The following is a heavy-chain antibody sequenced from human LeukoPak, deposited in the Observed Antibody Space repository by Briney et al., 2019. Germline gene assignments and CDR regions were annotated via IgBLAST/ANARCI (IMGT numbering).Heavy chain of an antibody. J-gene: IGHJ5*02. CDR1: GGSISDNNCY. D-gene: IGHD6-25*01. V-gene: IGHV4-39*01. CDR3: ARQPTIGAAKIDP. CDR2: IYYRGNT. Sequence: SETLSLTCSVSGGSISDNNCYWGWIRQPPGRGLEWIGNIYYRGNTFYSPSLKSRVTVSVDTSKNQFSLKLRSVTAADTAIYYCARQPTIGAAKIDPWGQGSLVTVSS.